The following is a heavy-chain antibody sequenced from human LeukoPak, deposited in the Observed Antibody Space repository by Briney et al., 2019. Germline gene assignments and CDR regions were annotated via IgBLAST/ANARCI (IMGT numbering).Heavy chain of an antibody. V-gene: IGHV2-5*02. CDR2: IYWDDDK. Sequence: SGPTLVKPTQTLTLTCTFSGFSLSTSGVGVGWIPQPPGKALEWLALIYWDDDKRYSPSLKSRLTITKDTSKSQVVLTMTNMDPVDTATYYCAHRQATTTWYPFDYWGQGTLVTVSS. J-gene: IGHJ4*02. CDR1: GFSLSTSGVG. CDR3: AHRQATTTWYPFDY. D-gene: IGHD5-12*01.